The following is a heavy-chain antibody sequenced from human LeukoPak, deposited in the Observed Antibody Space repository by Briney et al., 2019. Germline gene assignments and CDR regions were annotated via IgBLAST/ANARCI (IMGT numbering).Heavy chain of an antibody. CDR1: AFHFNTYT. CDR3: ARDRGGDSFDF. J-gene: IGHJ4*02. CDR2: ISPGGDYK. D-gene: IGHD4-17*01. Sequence: GGSLRLSCAASAFHFNTYTMDWVRQAPGRGLEWVSSISPGGDYKYYADSLRGRFTISRDNAKNSLYPQMTSLTTEDTAVYYCARDRGGDSFDFWGQGTLVTVSS. V-gene: IGHV3-21*01.